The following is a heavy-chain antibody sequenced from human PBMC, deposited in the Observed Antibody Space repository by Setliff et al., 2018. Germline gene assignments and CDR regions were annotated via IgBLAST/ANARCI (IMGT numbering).Heavy chain of an antibody. CDR1: GGSISSGSYY. CDR3: ARVRVGATNDAFDI. D-gene: IGHD1-26*01. V-gene: IGHV4-61*09. Sequence: PSETLSLTCTVSGGSISSGSYYWSWIRQPAGKGLEWIGHIYTSGSTNYNPSLKSRVTISVDTSKNQFSLKLSSVTAADTALYYCARVRVGATNDAFDIWGHGTMVTVSS. CDR2: IYTSGST. J-gene: IGHJ3*02.